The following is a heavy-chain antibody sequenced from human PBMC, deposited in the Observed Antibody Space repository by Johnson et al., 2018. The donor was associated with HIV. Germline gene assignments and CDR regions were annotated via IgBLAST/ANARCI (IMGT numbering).Heavy chain of an antibody. V-gene: IGHV3-30*18. J-gene: IGHJ3*02. Sequence: QVQLVESGGGVVQPGRSLRLSCAVSGFTFTSHGMHWVRQAPGKGLEWVAVISYDGSNKYYADSVKGRFNISRDNSKNALYLQMNSLRAEDTAVYYCAKGDCGGDCYVYAFDMWGQGTMVTVSS. CDR2: ISYDGSNK. CDR1: GFTFTSHG. D-gene: IGHD2-21*01. CDR3: AKGDCGGDCYVYAFDM.